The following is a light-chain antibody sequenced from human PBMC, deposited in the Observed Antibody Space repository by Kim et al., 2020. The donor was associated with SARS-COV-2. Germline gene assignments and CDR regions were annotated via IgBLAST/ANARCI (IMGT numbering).Light chain of an antibody. V-gene: IGKV1-39*01. CDR1: QSIGTR. Sequence: SVGDRVTIACRASQSIGTRLNWYQQRPGRAPKLLIYAASSLQSGVPSRFSGTGSGTDFTLTISSLQPEDFATYYCQQSYSTPWLTFGGGTKVDIK. J-gene: IGKJ4*01. CDR2: AAS. CDR3: QQSYSTPWLT.